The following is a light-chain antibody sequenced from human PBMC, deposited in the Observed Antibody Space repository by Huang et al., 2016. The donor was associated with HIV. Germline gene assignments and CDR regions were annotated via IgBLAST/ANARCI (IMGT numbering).Light chain of an antibody. CDR3: QQNYITPTT. V-gene: IGKV1-39*01. Sequence: DIQMSQSPSSLSASVGDRVTITCRASQSIGTLLNWYQQKPGKAPELLIYAATYLKSGVPSMFSGIISGTDFTLTINSLQPEDFATYYCQQNYITPTTFGPGTKVDIK. CDR2: AAT. J-gene: IGKJ3*01. CDR1: QSIGTL.